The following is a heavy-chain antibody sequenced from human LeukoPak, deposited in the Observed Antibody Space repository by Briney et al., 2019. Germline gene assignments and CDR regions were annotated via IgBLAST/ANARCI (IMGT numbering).Heavy chain of an antibody. J-gene: IGHJ4*02. CDR3: ARFIAAPYYFDY. V-gene: IGHV3-69-1*01. CDR1: GFNFTDST. D-gene: IGHD6-13*01. Sequence: GGSLRLSCAASGFNFTDSTMNWVRQAPGKGLEWVSCISSTYMYYAASVEGRFTISRDTATNSLYLQMNSLRAEDTAVYYCARFIAAPYYFDYWGRGTLVTVSS. CDR2: ISSTYM.